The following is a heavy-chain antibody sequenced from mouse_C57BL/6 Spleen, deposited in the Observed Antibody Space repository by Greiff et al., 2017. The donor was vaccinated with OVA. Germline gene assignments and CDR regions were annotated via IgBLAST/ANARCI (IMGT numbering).Heavy chain of an antibody. Sequence: EVQLQESGPGLVKPSQSLSLTCSVTGYSITSGYYWNWIRQFPGNKLEWMGYISYDGSNNYNPSLKNRISITRDTSKNQFFLKLNSVTTEDTATYYCARGVYYDYWYFDVWGTGTTVTVSS. CDR3: ARGVYYDYWYFDV. CDR1: GYSITSGYY. J-gene: IGHJ1*03. V-gene: IGHV3-6*01. CDR2: ISYDGSN. D-gene: IGHD2-4*01.